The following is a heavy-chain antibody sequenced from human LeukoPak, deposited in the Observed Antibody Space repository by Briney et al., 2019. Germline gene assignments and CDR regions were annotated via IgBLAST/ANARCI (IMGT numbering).Heavy chain of an antibody. CDR2: ISSSGSTI. Sequence: GGSLRLSCAASGFTFSDYYMSRIRQAPGKGLEWVSYISSSGSTIYHADSVKGRFTISRDNAKNSLYLQMNSLRAEDTAVYYCARDAVVQQQLDYYYGMDVWGQGTTVTVSS. D-gene: IGHD6-13*01. V-gene: IGHV3-11*01. CDR1: GFTFSDYY. CDR3: ARDAVVQQQLDYYYGMDV. J-gene: IGHJ6*02.